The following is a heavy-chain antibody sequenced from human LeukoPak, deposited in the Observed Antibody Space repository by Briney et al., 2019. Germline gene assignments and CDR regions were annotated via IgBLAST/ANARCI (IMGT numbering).Heavy chain of an antibody. CDR3: AKDGRVRLGTNPFDY. CDR2: ISYDGSNK. CDR1: GFTFSSYG. V-gene: IGHV3-30*18. Sequence: PGRSLRLSCAASGFTFSSYGMHWVRQAPGKGLEWVAVISYDGSNKYYADSVKGRFTISRDNSKNTLYLQMNSLGAEDTAVYYCAKDGRVRLGTNPFDYWGQGTLVTVSS. D-gene: IGHD1-14*01. J-gene: IGHJ4*02.